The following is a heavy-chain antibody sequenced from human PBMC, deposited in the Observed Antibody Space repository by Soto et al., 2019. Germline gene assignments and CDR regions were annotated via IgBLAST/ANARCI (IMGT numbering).Heavy chain of an antibody. CDR3: ARGVDFEGFSPYGMDV. J-gene: IGHJ6*02. CDR1: GGSINTGDYY. D-gene: IGHD3-3*01. CDR2: IYYSGTT. Sequence: SETLSLTCTVSGGSINTGDYYWTWIRQPRGKGLEWIGYIYYSGTTYYNPSLKSRVSLSLDTSKNHFSLRLTSVTAADTAVYYCARGVDFEGFSPYGMDVWGHGTTVTVSS. V-gene: IGHV4-30-4*01.